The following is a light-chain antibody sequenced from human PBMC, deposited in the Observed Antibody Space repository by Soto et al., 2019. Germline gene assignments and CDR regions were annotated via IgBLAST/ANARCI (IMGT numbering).Light chain of an antibody. CDR2: EVS. V-gene: IGLV2-8*01. Sequence: QSVLTQPPSASGSPGQSATVSCTGTSSDVGGWHFVSWYQQHPGKAPKLMIYEVSKRPSGVPDRFSGSKSGNTASLTVSGLQAEDEADYFCSSYAGSMFYVFGTGTKVTVL. J-gene: IGLJ1*01. CDR1: SSDVGGWHF. CDR3: SSYAGSMFYV.